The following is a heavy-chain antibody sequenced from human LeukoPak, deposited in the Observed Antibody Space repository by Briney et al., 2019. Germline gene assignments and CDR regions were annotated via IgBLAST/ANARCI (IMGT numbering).Heavy chain of an antibody. CDR3: ARVRRYCSSTSCYPARGFDL. V-gene: IGHV4-4*02. J-gene: IGHJ2*01. D-gene: IGHD2-2*01. CDR1: GASISSTNW. Sequence: SGTLSLTCAVSGASISSTNWWSWVRQPPGKGLEWIGEIYHSDSTNYNPSLKSRVTISMDKSKNQFSLNLSSVTAADTAVYYCARVRRYCSSTSCYPARGFDLWGRGTLVTVSS. CDR2: IYHSDST.